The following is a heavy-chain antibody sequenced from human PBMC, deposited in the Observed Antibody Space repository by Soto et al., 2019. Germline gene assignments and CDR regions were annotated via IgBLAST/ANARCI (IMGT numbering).Heavy chain of an antibody. CDR1: GYTLTELS. CDR3: ATAVVVVAAPTNWFDP. CDR2: FDPEDGET. V-gene: IGHV1-24*01. Sequence: GASVKVSCKVSGYTLTELSMHWVRQAPGKGLEWMGGFDPEDGETIYAQKFQGRVTMTEDTSTDTAYMELSSLRSEDTAVYYCATAVVVVAAPTNWFDPWGQGTLVTVSS. D-gene: IGHD2-15*01. J-gene: IGHJ5*02.